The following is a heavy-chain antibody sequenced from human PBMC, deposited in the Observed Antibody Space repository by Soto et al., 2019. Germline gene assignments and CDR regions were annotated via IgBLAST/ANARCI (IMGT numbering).Heavy chain of an antibody. D-gene: IGHD3-3*01. V-gene: IGHV3-30-3*01. CDR1: GFTFSSYA. CDR3: ARDRIRFLEWLSVYYFDY. CDR2: ISYDGSNK. J-gene: IGHJ4*02. Sequence: GGSLRLSCAASGFTFSSYAMHWVRQAPGKGLEWVAVISYDGSNKYYADSVKGRFTISRDNSKNTLYLQMNSLRAEDTAVYYCARDRIRFLEWLSVYYFDYWGQGTLVTVSS.